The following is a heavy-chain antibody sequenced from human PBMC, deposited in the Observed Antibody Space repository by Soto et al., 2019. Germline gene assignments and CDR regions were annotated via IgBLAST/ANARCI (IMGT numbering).Heavy chain of an antibody. CDR2: IIPIFGTA. V-gene: IGHV1-69*13. CDR3: ARGVPYLGTYYYDY. Sequence: VKVSCKASGGTFSSYAISWVRQAPGQGLEWMGGIIPIFGTANYAQKFQGRVTITADESTSTAYMELSSLRSEDTAVYYCARGVPYLGTYYYDYWGQGTLVTVSS. J-gene: IGHJ4*02. D-gene: IGHD1-26*01. CDR1: GGTFSSYA.